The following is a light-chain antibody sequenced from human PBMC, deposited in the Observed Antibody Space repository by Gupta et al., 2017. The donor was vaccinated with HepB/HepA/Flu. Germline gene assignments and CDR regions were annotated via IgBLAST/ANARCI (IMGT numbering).Light chain of an antibody. CDR3: HQYNNWPPWT. V-gene: IGKV3-15*01. J-gene: IGKJ1*01. Sequence: IVMTQSPATLSVSPGERATLSCRASQSVSNNLAWYQQKPGQAPRLLIYGASTRATGIPARFSGSGSGTEFILTISSRQSEDFAVYYCHQYNNWPPWTFGQGTKVEIK. CDR1: QSVSNN. CDR2: GAS.